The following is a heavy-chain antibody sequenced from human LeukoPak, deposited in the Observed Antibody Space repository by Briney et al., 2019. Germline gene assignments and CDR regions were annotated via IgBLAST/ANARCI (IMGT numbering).Heavy chain of an antibody. CDR2: INTNTGNP. D-gene: IGHD6-19*01. Sequence: ASVKVSCKASGYTFTSYGISWVRQAPGQGLEWMGWINTNTGNPTYAQGFTGRFVFSLDTSVSTAYLQISSLKAEDTAVYYCARSSYSSGWYIDYWGQGTLVTVSS. CDR3: ARSSYSSGWYIDY. V-gene: IGHV7-4-1*02. J-gene: IGHJ4*02. CDR1: GYTFTSYG.